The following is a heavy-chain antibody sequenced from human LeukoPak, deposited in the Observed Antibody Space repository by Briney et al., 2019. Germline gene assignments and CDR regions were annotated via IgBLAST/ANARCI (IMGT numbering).Heavy chain of an antibody. CDR1: GGSISSGGYS. Sequence: PSQTLSLTCAVSGGSISSGGYSWSWIRQPPGKGLEWIVYIYHSGSTYYNPSLKSRVTISVDRSKNQFSLKLSSVTAADTAVYYCARGLSSSWYFNWFDPWGQGTLVTVSS. D-gene: IGHD6-13*01. V-gene: IGHV4-30-2*01. J-gene: IGHJ5*02. CDR3: ARGLSSSWYFNWFDP. CDR2: IYHSGST.